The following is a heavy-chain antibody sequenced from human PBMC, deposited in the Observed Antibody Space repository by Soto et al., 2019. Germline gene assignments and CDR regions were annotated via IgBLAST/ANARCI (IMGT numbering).Heavy chain of an antibody. V-gene: IGHV3-11*01. CDR2: ISGSGSTI. CDR1: GFTSSKNY. CDR3: TRQTGGRHDAFDV. J-gene: IGHJ3*01. Sequence: GGSLRLSCAASGFTSSKNYMTWVRQGPGKGLEWVSSISGSGSTIYYAASVKGRFTVSRDNANNSLHLQMNTLRAEDTALYFCTRQTGGRHDAFDVWGLGTMVTVSS.